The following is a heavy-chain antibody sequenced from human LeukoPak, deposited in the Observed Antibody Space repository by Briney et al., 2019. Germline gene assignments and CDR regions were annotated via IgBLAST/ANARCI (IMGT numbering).Heavy chain of an antibody. CDR1: GFTFSSYS. V-gene: IGHV3-21*01. D-gene: IGHD6-6*01. CDR3: ASDLYSSSSKDGLDS. Sequence: GGSLRLSCAASGFTFSSYSMNWVRQAPGKGLEWVSSISSSSSYIYYADSVKGRFIISRDNAKNSLYLQMNSLRAEDTAVYYCASDLYSSSSKDGLDSWGQRNLVTVSS. CDR2: ISSSSSYI. J-gene: IGHJ4*02.